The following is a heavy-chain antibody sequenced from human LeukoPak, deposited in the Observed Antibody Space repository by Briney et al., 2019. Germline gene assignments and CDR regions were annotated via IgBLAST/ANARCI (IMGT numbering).Heavy chain of an antibody. CDR2: IYPGDSDT. D-gene: IGHD6-13*01. CDR3: ARHRRIAAAGTTSDLDY. J-gene: IGHJ4*02. Sequence: EESLKISCKGSGYSFTSYWIGWVREMPGKGLEWMGIIYPGDSDTRYSPSFQGQVTISADKSISTAYLQWSSLKASDTAMYYSARHRRIAAAGTTSDLDYWGQGTLVTVSS. CDR1: GYSFTSYW. V-gene: IGHV5-51*01.